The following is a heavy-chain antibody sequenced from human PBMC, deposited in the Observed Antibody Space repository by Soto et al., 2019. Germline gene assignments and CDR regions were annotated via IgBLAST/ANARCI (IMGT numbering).Heavy chain of an antibody. J-gene: IGHJ3*02. CDR1: GFTFSSYW. CDR2: IKQDGSEK. Sequence: GGSLRLSCAASGFTFSSYWMSWVRQAPGKGLEWVANIKQDGSEKYYVDSVKGRFTISRDNAKNSLYLQMNSLRAEDTAVYYCARDGDRIQLWLRDAFDIWGQGTMVTVSS. D-gene: IGHD5-18*01. V-gene: IGHV3-7*01. CDR3: ARDGDRIQLWLRDAFDI.